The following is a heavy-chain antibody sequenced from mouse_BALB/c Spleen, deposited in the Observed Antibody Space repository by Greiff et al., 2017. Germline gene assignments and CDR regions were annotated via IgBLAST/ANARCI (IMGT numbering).Heavy chain of an antibody. D-gene: IGHD1-1*01. CDR3: ARFVVATQGWYFDV. Sequence: EVQLQQSGAELVRPGALVKLSCKASGFNIKDYYMHWVKQRPEQGLEWIGWIDPENGNTIYDPKFQGKASITADTSSNTAYLQLSSLTSEDTAVYYCARFVVATQGWYFDVWGAGTTVTVSS. V-gene: IGHV14-1*02. CDR1: GFNIKDYY. J-gene: IGHJ1*01. CDR2: IDPENGNT.